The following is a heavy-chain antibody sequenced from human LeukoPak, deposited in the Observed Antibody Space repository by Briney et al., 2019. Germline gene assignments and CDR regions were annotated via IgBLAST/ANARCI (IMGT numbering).Heavy chain of an antibody. CDR3: ARGGDSSGYYYSIDY. V-gene: IGHV4-4*07. CDR2: IYSSGST. D-gene: IGHD3-22*01. Sequence: SETLSLTCTVSGGSISSYYWSWIRQPADKGLEWIGRIYSSGSTNYNPSLKSRVTMSVDTSKNQFSLKLSSVTAVDTAVYYCARGGDSSGYYYSIDYWGQGTLVTVSS. J-gene: IGHJ4*02. CDR1: GGSISSYY.